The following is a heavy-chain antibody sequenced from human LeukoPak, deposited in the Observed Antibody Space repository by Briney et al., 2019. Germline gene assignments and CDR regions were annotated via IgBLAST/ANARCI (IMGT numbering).Heavy chain of an antibody. CDR1: GFTFSSYA. CDR3: AREYSSGLFDY. CDR2: ISYDGSNK. D-gene: IGHD6-19*01. V-gene: IGHV3-30*04. Sequence: GGSLRLSCAASGFTFSSYAMHWVRQAPGKGLEWVAVISYDGSNKYYADSVKGRFTISRDNAKNTLYLQMNSLRAEDTAVYYCAREYSSGLFDYWGQGTLVTVSS. J-gene: IGHJ4*02.